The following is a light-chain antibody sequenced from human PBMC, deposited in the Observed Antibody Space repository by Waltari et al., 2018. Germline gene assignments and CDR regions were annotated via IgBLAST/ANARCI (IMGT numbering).Light chain of an antibody. CDR3: QTWGTGFWV. CDR1: SGHSTYP. V-gene: IGLV4-69*01. CDR2: FNSDGSL. J-gene: IGLJ3*02. Sequence: QLVLTQSPSASASLGASVNLTCPLRSGHSTYPIAWHQQQPQRGPLYLMNFNSDGSLKRGDGIPNRFSGSSSGAERSLTISNVQSEDEAVYYCQTWGTGFWVFGGGTKLTVL.